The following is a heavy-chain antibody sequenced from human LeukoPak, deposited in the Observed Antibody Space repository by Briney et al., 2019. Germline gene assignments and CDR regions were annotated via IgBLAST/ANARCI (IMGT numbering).Heavy chain of an antibody. CDR2: INPNSGGT. Sequence: ASLKVSCKASGYSFTGYYMNWVRQAPGQGLEWMGWINPNSGGTNYAQKFQGRVTMTRDTSISTAYMELRKLRSDDTAVYYCARSCSSSYYWFDPWGQGTLVTVSS. CDR1: GYSFTGYY. D-gene: IGHD6-13*01. CDR3: ARSCSSSYYWFDP. V-gene: IGHV1-2*02. J-gene: IGHJ5*02.